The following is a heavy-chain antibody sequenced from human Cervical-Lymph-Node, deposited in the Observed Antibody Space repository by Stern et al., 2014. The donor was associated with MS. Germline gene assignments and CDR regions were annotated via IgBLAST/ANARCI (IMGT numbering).Heavy chain of an antibody. CDR2: ISYDGTRK. J-gene: IGHJ4*02. V-gene: IGHV3-30*03. CDR1: GFNLSNSG. Sequence: VQLVQSGGGVVQPGRSLRLSCVASGFNLSNSGIHWVRQAPGKGLEWMAVISYDGTRKYYADSLKGRFTLSRDNSKNTVYLQMNSLSGDDTAVYYCSRQGLWGQGTLVTVSS. CDR3: SRQGL.